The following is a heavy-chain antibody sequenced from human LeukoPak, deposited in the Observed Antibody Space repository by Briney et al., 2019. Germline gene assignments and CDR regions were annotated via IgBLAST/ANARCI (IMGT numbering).Heavy chain of an antibody. V-gene: IGHV4-39*07. J-gene: IGHJ3*02. CDR2: IYHSGST. D-gene: IGHD2-21*02. CDR3: ARDPSIVVVTAMPDAFDI. Sequence: SETLSLTCTVSGGSISSSSYYWGWIRQPPGKGLEWIGSIYHSGSTYYNPSLKSRVTISVDTSKNQFSLKLSSVTAADTAVYYRARDPSIVVVTAMPDAFDIWGQGTMVTVSS. CDR1: GGSISSSSYY.